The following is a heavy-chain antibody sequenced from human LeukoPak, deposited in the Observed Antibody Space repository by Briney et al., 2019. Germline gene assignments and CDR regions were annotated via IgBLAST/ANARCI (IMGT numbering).Heavy chain of an antibody. J-gene: IGHJ4*02. V-gene: IGHV4-59*01. Sequence: SETLSLTCTVSGYSIISYYWSWIRQPPGKGLEWIGYIYNSGSTNYNPSLKSRVTISVDTSKNQLSLKLSSVTAADTAVYFCARRNEGFDYWGQGTLVTVSS. CDR1: GYSIISYY. CDR3: ARRNEGFDY. D-gene: IGHD1-1*01. CDR2: IYNSGST.